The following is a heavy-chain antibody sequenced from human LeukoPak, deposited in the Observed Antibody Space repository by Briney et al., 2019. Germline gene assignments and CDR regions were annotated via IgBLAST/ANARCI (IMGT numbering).Heavy chain of an antibody. CDR1: GYRFTSYA. CDR3: ARELAVVDIYLDKFDY. Sequence: ASVKVSCKASGYRFTSYAINWVRQAPGQGLEWVGWIRADNGDTYYAQRLQGRVTMTTDTSTSTAYMELRSLRSDDTAVYYCARELAVVDIYLDKFDYWGQGTLVAVSS. J-gene: IGHJ4*02. D-gene: IGHD6-19*01. V-gene: IGHV1-18*01. CDR2: IRADNGDT.